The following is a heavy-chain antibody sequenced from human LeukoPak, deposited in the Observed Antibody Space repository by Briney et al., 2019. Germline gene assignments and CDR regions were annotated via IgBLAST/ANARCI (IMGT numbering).Heavy chain of an antibody. Sequence: ASVKVSCKASGYTFTGYYMHWVRQAPGQGLEWMGWINPNSGGTNYAQKFQGRVTMTRDTSISTAYMELSRLRTDDTAVYCCARCRGGSCYNWFDPWGQGTLVTVSS. J-gene: IGHJ5*02. D-gene: IGHD2-15*01. CDR3: ARCRGGSCYNWFDP. CDR1: GYTFTGYY. V-gene: IGHV1-2*02. CDR2: INPNSGGT.